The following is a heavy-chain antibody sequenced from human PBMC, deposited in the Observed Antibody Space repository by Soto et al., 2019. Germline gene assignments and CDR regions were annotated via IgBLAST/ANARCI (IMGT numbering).Heavy chain of an antibody. CDR3: ARQPWDPAYSYGYGYFDY. CDR2: IYPGHSDT. CDR1: GYSFTSYW. D-gene: IGHD5-18*01. J-gene: IGHJ4*02. Sequence: GESLKISCKGSGYSFTSYWIGWVRQMPGKGLEWMGIIYPGHSDTRYSPAFQGQVTISADKSISTPYLQWSSLKASDTAMYYCARQPWDPAYSYGYGYFDYWGQGTLVTV. V-gene: IGHV5-51*01.